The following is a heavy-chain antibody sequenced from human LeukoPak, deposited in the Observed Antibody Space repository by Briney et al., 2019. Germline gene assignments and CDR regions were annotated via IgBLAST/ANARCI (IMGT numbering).Heavy chain of an antibody. D-gene: IGHD3-9*01. V-gene: IGHV3-30*18. CDR3: AKDPGYFDWSGAFDI. Sequence: GRSLRLSCAASGFTFSSYGMHWVRQAPGKGLEWVAVISYDGSNKCYADSVKGRFTISRDNSKNTLYLQMNSLRAEDTAVYYCAKDPGYFDWSGAFDIWGQGTMVTVSS. CDR2: ISYDGSNK. J-gene: IGHJ3*02. CDR1: GFTFSSYG.